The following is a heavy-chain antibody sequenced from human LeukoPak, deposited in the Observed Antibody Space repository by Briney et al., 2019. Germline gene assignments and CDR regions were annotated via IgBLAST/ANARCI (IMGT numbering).Heavy chain of an antibody. D-gene: IGHD5-24*01. V-gene: IGHV4-59*12. CDR3: ARGGDGYNHPFDY. CDR1: GGSISSYY. J-gene: IGHJ4*02. CDR2: IYYSGST. Sequence: PSETLSLTCTVSGGSISSYYWSWIRQPPGKGLEWIGYIYYSGSTNYNPSLKSRVTMSLDTSKTEFSLKLSSVTAADTAVYYCARGGDGYNHPFDYWGQGTQVTVSS.